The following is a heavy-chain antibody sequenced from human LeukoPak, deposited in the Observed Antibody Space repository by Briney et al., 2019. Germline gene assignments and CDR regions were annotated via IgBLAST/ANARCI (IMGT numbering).Heavy chain of an antibody. CDR3: ATGSSWLSSFDY. J-gene: IGHJ4*02. CDR2: ISAYNGNT. Sequence: ASVKVSCKASGYTFTSYGISWVRQAPGQGLEWMGWISAYNGNTNYAQKLQGRVTMTRNTSISTAYMELSSLRSEDTAVYYCATGSSWLSSFDYWGQGTLVTVSS. D-gene: IGHD6-13*01. V-gene: IGHV1-18*01. CDR1: GYTFTSYG.